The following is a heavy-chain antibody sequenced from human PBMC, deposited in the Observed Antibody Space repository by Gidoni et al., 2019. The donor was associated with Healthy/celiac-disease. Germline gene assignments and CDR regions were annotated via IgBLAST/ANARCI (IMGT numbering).Heavy chain of an antibody. D-gene: IGHD2-2*01. V-gene: IGHV4-39*01. J-gene: IGHJ5*02. CDR3: ARHRHCSSTSCYRYYNWFDP. CDR1: GGSLSSSSYY. Sequence: QLQLQESGPGLVKPSETLSLTCTVSGGSLSSSSYYWGWIRQPQGTGLEWIGSIYYSGSTYYNPSLTSRVTISVDTSKNQFSLKLSSVTAADAAVYYCARHRHCSSTSCYRYYNWFDPWGQGTLVTVSS. CDR2: IYYSGST.